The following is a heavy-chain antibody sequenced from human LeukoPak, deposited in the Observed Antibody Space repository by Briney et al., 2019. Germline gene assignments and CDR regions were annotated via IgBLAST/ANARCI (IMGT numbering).Heavy chain of an antibody. CDR3: ARDVLGSRDYYYDSSGTGY. J-gene: IGHJ4*02. CDR2: ISTSSYT. Sequence: GGSLRLSCAVSGFIFSSYSMNWVRQAPGKGLEWVSSISTSSYTYYADSVKGRFTISRDNAKNSLYLQMNSLRAEDTAVYYCARDVLGSRDYYYDSSGTGYWGQGTLVTVSS. V-gene: IGHV3-21*01. D-gene: IGHD3-22*01. CDR1: GFIFSSYS.